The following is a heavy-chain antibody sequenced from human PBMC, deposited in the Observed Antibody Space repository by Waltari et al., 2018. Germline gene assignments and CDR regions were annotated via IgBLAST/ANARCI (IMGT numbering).Heavy chain of an antibody. CDR3: ASHYDSSGYYYDSYFDY. J-gene: IGHJ4*02. CDR1: GGTFSSYA. CDR2: IIPIFGTA. Sequence: QVQLVQSGAEVKKPGSSVKVPCKASGGTFSSYAISRVRPAPGQGLEWMGGIIPIFGTANYAQKFQGRVTITADESTSTAYMELSSLRSEDTAVYYCASHYDSSGYYYDSYFDYWGQGTLVTISS. D-gene: IGHD3-22*01. V-gene: IGHV1-69*12.